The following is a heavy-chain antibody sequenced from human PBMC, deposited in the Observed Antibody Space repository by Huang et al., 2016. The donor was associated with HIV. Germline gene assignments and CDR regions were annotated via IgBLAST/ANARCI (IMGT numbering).Heavy chain of an antibody. CDR1: GFNFSSYA. J-gene: IGHJ4*02. Sequence: EVLLLESGGGLVQPGGSLRLSCVASGFNFSSYAMSWVRQGPGKGLGWVSGITDGINNRYYAHSVKGRFAVSRDDSTNTLYLQMNSLRAEDTAVYYCAKDADTSGYDVLGPFGSWGQGTLVTVSS. V-gene: IGHV3-23*01. CDR3: AKDADTSGYDVLGPFGS. D-gene: IGHD3-3*01. CDR2: ITDGINNR.